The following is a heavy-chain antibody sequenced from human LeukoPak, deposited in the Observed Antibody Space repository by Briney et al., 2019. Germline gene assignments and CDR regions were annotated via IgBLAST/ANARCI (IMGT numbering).Heavy chain of an antibody. J-gene: IGHJ4*02. V-gene: IGHV3-48*04. CDR3: ARDFGYYGSGSYPDCFDY. CDR1: GFTFSNYG. Sequence: GGSLRLSCAASGFTFSNYGMHWVRQAPGKGLEWVSYISTSDSTIYYADSVKGRFTISRDNAKNSLYLQMNSLRAEDTAIYYCARDFGYYGSGSYPDCFDYWGQGTLDTVSS. CDR2: ISTSDSTI. D-gene: IGHD3-10*01.